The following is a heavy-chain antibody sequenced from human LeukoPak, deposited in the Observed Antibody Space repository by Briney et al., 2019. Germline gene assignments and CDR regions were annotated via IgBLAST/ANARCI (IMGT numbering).Heavy chain of an antibody. J-gene: IGHJ4*02. CDR2: ISWNSGSI. V-gene: IGHV3-9*01. D-gene: IGHD2-21*02. CDR1: GFTFDDYA. CDR3: TRSVVTTADFDY. Sequence: GRSLRLSCAASGFTFDDYAMHWVRQAPGKGLEWVSGISWNSGSIGYADSVKGRFTISRDNAKSTLYLHLNIPRPEDTAVYYCTRSVVTTADFDYWGQGTLVTVSS.